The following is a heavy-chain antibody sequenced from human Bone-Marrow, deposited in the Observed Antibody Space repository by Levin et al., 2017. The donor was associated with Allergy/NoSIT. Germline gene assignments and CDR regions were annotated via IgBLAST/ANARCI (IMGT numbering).Heavy chain of an antibody. CDR2: IDNDGAVT. D-gene: IGHD3-9*01. J-gene: IGHJ6*02. CDR1: GFTFSSFW. V-gene: IGHV3-74*01. CDR3: ASTLYDILTGLYGVDV. Sequence: SGGSLRLSCAASGFTFSSFWMHWVRQVPGKGLVWVSRIDNDGAVTEYVDSVKGRFTISRDNAKNTLYLQMNSLRAEDTAVYYCASTLYDILTGLYGVDVWGQGTTVTVAS.